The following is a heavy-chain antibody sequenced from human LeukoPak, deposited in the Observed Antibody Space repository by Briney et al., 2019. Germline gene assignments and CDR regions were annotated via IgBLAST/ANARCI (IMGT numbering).Heavy chain of an antibody. V-gene: IGHV3-13*01. J-gene: IGHJ3*02. CDR3: ARSTATHVYYYDSSGYYAFDI. CDR1: GFTFSSYD. Sequence: GGSLRLSCAASGFTFSSYDMDWVRHATGKGLEWVSAIGTAGDTYYPGYVNGRLTISRENAKSSLYLQMNSLRAGHTAVYYCARSTATHVYYYDSSGYYAFDIWGQGKMVTVSS. D-gene: IGHD3-22*01. CDR2: IGTAGDT.